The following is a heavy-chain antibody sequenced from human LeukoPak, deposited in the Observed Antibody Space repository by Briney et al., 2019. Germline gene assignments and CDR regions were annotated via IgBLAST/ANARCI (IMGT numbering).Heavy chain of an antibody. CDR2: IYTSGST. CDR3: ARPRGYCSSTSCYNNWFDP. J-gene: IGHJ5*02. Sequence: SETLSLTCTVSGGSISSYYWSWIRQPPGKGLEWIGYIYTSGSTNYNPSLKSRVTISVDTSKNQFSLKLSSVTAADTAVYYCARPRGYCSSTSCYNNWFDPWGQGTLVTVSS. CDR1: GGSISSYY. D-gene: IGHD2-2*02. V-gene: IGHV4-4*09.